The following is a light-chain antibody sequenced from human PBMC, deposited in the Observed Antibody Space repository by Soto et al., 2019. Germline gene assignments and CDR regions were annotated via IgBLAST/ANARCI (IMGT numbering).Light chain of an antibody. Sequence: QSVLTQPAPMSGSPGQSITISCTGTSSDIGRYNFVSWYQHHPGKAPKLIIYEATKRPSGVSYRFSGSTSGNTASLPISGLQAEDEADYYFTSHAIASLYSFGTGANVTGL. J-gene: IGLJ1*01. CDR1: SSDIGRYNF. V-gene: IGLV2-14*01. CDR3: TSHAIASLYS. CDR2: EAT.